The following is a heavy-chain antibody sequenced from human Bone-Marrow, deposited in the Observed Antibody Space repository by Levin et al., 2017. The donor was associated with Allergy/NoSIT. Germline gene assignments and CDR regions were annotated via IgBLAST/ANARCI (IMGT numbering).Heavy chain of an antibody. J-gene: IGHJ5*02. CDR3: ARAAVGP. D-gene: IGHD6-13*01. Sequence: ASVKVSCKASGYTFTGYDINWVRQATGQGPDWMGWMKANSGHTGYAQKFQGRVTMTRDTSISTAYMELSSLTSEDTAVYYCARAAVGPWGQGTLVTVSS. CDR1: GYTFTGYD. V-gene: IGHV1-8*01. CDR2: MKANSGHT.